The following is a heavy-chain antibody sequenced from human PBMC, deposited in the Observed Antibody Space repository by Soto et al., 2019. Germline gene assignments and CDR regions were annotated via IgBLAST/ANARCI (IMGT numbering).Heavy chain of an antibody. Sequence: SETLSLTCTVSGGSISSYYWSWIRQPPGKGLEWIGYIYYSGSTNYNPSLKSRVTISVDTSKNQFSLKLSSVTAADTAVYYCARADPDYDFWSGYNYYYGMDVWGQGTTVTVSS. V-gene: IGHV4-59*01. CDR3: ARADPDYDFWSGYNYYYGMDV. CDR2: IYYSGST. CDR1: GGSISSYY. D-gene: IGHD3-3*01. J-gene: IGHJ6*02.